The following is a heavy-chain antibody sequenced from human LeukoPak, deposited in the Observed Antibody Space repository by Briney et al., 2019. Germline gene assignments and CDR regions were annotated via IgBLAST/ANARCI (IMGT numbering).Heavy chain of an antibody. V-gene: IGHV4-61*02. CDR1: GGSISSGSYY. D-gene: IGHD3-9*01. J-gene: IGHJ4*02. Sequence: PSQTLSLTCTVSGGSISSGSYYWSWIRQPAGKGLEWIGRIYTSGSTNYNPSLKSRVTMSVDTSKNQFSLKLSSVAAADTAVYYCALGSVDILTGYSTDYWGQGTLVTVSS. CDR3: ALGSVDILTGYSTDY. CDR2: IYTSGST.